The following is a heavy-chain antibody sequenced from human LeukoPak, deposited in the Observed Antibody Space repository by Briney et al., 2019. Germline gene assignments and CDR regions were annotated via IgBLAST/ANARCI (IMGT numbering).Heavy chain of an antibody. CDR1: GGSISSSSYY. D-gene: IGHD3-3*01. V-gene: IGHV4-39*07. CDR2: IYYSGST. CDR3: ARDRGPLYDFWSGPLDY. Sequence: SETLSLTCTVSGGSISSSSYYWGWIRQPPGKGLEWIGSIYYSGSTYYNPSLKSRVTISVDTSKNQFSLKLTSVIAADTAVYYCARDRGPLYDFWSGPLDYWGQGTLVTVSS. J-gene: IGHJ4*02.